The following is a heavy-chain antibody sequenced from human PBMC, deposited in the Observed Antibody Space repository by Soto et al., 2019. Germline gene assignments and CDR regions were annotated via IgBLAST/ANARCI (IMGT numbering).Heavy chain of an antibody. D-gene: IGHD2-8*01. Sequence: QVQLQQWGAGLLKPSETLSLTCAVYGGSFSGYYWSWIRQPPGKGLEWIGEINHSGSTNYNPSLKSRVTISVDTSKNQFSLKLSSVTAADTAVYYCARGRGVLMVYAKGPRSYFDYWGQGTLVTVSS. CDR3: ARGRGVLMVYAKGPRSYFDY. CDR2: INHSGST. J-gene: IGHJ4*02. CDR1: GGSFSGYY. V-gene: IGHV4-34*01.